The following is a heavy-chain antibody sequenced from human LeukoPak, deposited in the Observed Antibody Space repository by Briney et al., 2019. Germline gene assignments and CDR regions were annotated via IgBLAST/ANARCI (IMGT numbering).Heavy chain of an antibody. D-gene: IGHD3-3*01. CDR2: ISGSGGST. CDR1: GFTFSSYA. J-gene: IGHJ6*02. CDR3: AKDGGYYDFLARNYYYYGMDV. Sequence: GGSLRLSCAASGFTFSSYAMSWVRLAPGKGLEWVSAISGSGGSTYYADSVKGRFTISRDNSKNTLYLQMNSLRAEDTAVYYCAKDGGYYDFLARNYYYYGMDVWGQGTTVTVSS. V-gene: IGHV3-23*01.